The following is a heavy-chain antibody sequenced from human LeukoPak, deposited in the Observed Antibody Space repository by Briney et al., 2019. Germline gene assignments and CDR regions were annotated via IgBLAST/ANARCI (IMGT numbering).Heavy chain of an antibody. CDR3: ARAEMVRIGSVFHYYMDV. J-gene: IGHJ6*03. D-gene: IGHD3-10*01. CDR2: IYYSGST. CDR1: GGSTSTYY. Sequence: SQTLSLTCTVSGGSTSTYYWTWIRQPPGKGLEWIGYIYYSGSTKYNPSLKSRVTISEDTSKNQFSLKVSSVTAPDAAVYYCARAEMVRIGSVFHYYMDVWGKATTVTVSS. V-gene: IGHV4-59*01.